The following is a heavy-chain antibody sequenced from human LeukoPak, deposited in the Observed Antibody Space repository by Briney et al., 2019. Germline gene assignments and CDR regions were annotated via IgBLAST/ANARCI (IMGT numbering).Heavy chain of an antibody. D-gene: IGHD5-18*01. V-gene: IGHV3-7*03. J-gene: IGHJ5*02. CDR3: ASLDTAKQPLANH. CDR1: GLTVSNHW. Sequence: GGSLRLSCVASGLTVSNHWMSWVRQAPGKGLEWVANIRGERGQEYYVDSVKGRFTISKNSAKNSLYLQMNTLRVEDTAMYYCASLDTAKQPLANHWGQGTLVTVSS. CDR2: IRGERGQE.